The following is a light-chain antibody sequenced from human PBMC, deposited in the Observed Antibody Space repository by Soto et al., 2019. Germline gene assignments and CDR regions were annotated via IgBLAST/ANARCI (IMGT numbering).Light chain of an antibody. CDR3: QQYGSSPPWT. V-gene: IGKV3-20*01. CDR1: QSVSSSY. Sequence: EIVLTQSPGTLSLSPGERATLSCRASQSVSSSYLAWYQQKPGQAPRLLIYGASSRATGIPDRFSGSGSGTDFXLXXSXLEPEDFAVYYCQQYGSSPPWTFGQGTKVEIK. J-gene: IGKJ1*01. CDR2: GAS.